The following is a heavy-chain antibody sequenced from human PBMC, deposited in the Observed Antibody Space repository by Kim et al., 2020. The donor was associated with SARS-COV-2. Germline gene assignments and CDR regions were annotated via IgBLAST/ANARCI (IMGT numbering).Heavy chain of an antibody. Sequence: GGSLRLSCAASGFTFSSYAMSWVRQAPGKGLEWVSAISGSGGSTYYADSVKGRFTISRDNSKNTLYLQMNSLRAEDTAVYYCASIPSHEWELHGLGAFDIWGQGTMVTVSS. CDR2: ISGSGGST. CDR3: ASIPSHEWELHGLGAFDI. CDR1: GFTFSSYA. V-gene: IGHV3-23*01. D-gene: IGHD1-26*01. J-gene: IGHJ3*02.